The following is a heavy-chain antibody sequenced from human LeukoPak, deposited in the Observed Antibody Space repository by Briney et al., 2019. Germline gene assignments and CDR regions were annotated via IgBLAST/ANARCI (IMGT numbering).Heavy chain of an antibody. CDR3: AKDRGNTMVRGITAFDY. D-gene: IGHD3-10*01. J-gene: IGHJ4*02. CDR1: GFTFSSYA. CDR2: ISGSGGTT. V-gene: IGHV3-23*01. Sequence: GGFLRLSCAASGFTFSSYAMSWVRQAPGKGLEWVSGISGSGGTTYYADSVKGRFTISGDNSKNTLYLQMNSLRAEDTAVYYCAKDRGNTMVRGITAFDYWGQGTLVTVSS.